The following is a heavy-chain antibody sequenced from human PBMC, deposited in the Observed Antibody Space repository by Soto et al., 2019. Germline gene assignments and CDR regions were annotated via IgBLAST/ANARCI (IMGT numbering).Heavy chain of an antibody. CDR3: ASASAAGNWFDP. J-gene: IGHJ5*02. CDR1: GGSFSGHY. V-gene: IGHV4-34*01. D-gene: IGHD6-13*01. Sequence: QVQLQQWGAGLLKPSETLSLTCAVYGGSFSGHYWSWIRQPPGKGLEWIGEINHSGSTNYNPSLKSRVTISVDTSKNQFSLKLSSVTAADTAVYYCASASAAGNWFDPWGQGTLVTVSS. CDR2: INHSGST.